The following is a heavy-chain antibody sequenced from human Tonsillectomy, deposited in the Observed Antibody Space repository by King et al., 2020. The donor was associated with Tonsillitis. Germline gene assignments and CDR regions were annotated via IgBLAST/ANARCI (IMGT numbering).Heavy chain of an antibody. V-gene: IGHV2-70*01. J-gene: IGHJ5*02. CDR3: ARMSAGLRNWFDP. CDR1: GFSLNTSGMC. Sequence: TLKESGPALVKPPQTLTLTCTFSGFSLNTSGMCVGWIRQPPGKALEWLALIDWDDDKYYSTSLKTRLTISKDTSKNQVVLTMTNMDPVDTATYYCARMSAGLRNWFDPWGQGTLVTVSS. CDR2: IDWDDDK. D-gene: IGHD6-19*01.